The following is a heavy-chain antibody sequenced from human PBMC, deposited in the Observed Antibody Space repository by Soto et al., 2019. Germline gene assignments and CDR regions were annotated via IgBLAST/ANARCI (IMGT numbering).Heavy chain of an antibody. CDR3: ARGYCSGGNCYSGMDV. D-gene: IGHD2-15*01. CDR2: IIPISGTT. V-gene: IGHV1-69*13. Sequence: ASLNVSCKASGGTFSTHAIIWVRQAPGHGLEWMGGIIPISGTTYYTQKFQGRVTITADEPTSTAFMELSSLKSEDTAVFYCARGYCSGGNCYSGMDVWGQVTMVTVSS. CDR1: GGTFSTHA. J-gene: IGHJ6*02.